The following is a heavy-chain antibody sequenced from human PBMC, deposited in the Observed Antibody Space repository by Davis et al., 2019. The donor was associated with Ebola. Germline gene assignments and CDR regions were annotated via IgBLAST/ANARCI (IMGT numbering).Heavy chain of an antibody. Sequence: GESLKISCAASGFTFSSYAMNWVRQAPGKGLEWVSALSGSGASTYYADSVKGRFTISRDNSKNTLYLQMNSLRAEDTAVYYCARRSGYNYGYEGMDVWGKGTTVTVSS. J-gene: IGHJ6*04. CDR1: GFTFSSYA. CDR3: ARRSGYNYGYEGMDV. CDR2: LSGSGAST. D-gene: IGHD5-18*01. V-gene: IGHV3-23*01.